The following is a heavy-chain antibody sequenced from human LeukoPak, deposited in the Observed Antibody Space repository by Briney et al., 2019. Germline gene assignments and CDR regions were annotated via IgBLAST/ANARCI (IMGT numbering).Heavy chain of an antibody. CDR2: IKQDGSEK. V-gene: IGHV3-7*04. CDR1: GFTFSSSW. Sequence: PGGSLRLSCPASGFTFSSSWMSWVRLAPGKGLEWVANIKQDGSEKYYVDSVKGRFTISRDNAKNSLYLQMNSLRDEDTAVYYCARNYGGNSAGWGQGTLVTVSS. CDR3: ARNYGGNSAG. J-gene: IGHJ4*02. D-gene: IGHD4-23*01.